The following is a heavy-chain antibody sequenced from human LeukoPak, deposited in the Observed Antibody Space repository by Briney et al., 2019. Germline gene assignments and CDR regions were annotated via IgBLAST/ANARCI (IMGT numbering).Heavy chain of an antibody. V-gene: IGHV4-39*01. CDR3: ARHFGRRFLSDY. CDR2: ISTSGST. Sequence: SETLSLTCTVSGGSISTSNYYWGWIRQPPGKGLEWIGRISTSGSTYYNPSLKSRVTISVDTSKNQFSLKLSSVTAADTAVYYCARHFGRRFLSDYWGQGTLVTVSS. CDR1: GGSISTSNYY. D-gene: IGHD2/OR15-2a*01. J-gene: IGHJ4*02.